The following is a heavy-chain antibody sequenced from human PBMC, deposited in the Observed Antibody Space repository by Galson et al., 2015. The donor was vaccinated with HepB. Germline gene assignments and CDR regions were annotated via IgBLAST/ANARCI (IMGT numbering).Heavy chain of an antibody. V-gene: IGHV4-59*01. Sequence: SETLSLTCTVSGGSISSYYWSWIRQPPGKGLEWIGYIYYSGSTNYNPSLKSRVTISVDTSKNQFSLKLSSVTAADTAVYYCARGRAPPLDYYMDVWGKGTTVTVSS. J-gene: IGHJ6*03. CDR1: GGSISSYY. CDR3: ARGRAPPLDYYMDV. CDR2: IYYSGST.